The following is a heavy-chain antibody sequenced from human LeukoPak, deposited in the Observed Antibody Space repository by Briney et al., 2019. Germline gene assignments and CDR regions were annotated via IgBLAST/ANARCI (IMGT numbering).Heavy chain of an antibody. Sequence: GGSLRLSCAASGFTFSSYEMNWVRQAPGKGLEWVSYISSSGSTIYYADSVKGRFTISRDNAKNSLYLQMNSLRAEDTAVYYCASPRIAAAGTRPSYYYGMDVWGQGTTVTVSS. D-gene: IGHD6-13*01. CDR1: GFTFSSYE. CDR2: ISSSGSTI. J-gene: IGHJ6*02. V-gene: IGHV3-48*03. CDR3: ASPRIAAAGTRPSYYYGMDV.